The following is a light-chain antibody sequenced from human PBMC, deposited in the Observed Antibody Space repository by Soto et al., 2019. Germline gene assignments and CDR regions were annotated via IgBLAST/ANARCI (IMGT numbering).Light chain of an antibody. V-gene: IGKV1-5*01. CDR1: QSISSW. J-gene: IGKJ5*01. Sequence: DIQMTLSPSTRSAPVGDRVTITCRASQSISSWLAWYQQKPGKAPKLLIYDASSLDSGVPERFSGSGSGTEFTLTISSLQSEDFAVYYCQQYNNWPPITFGQGTRLEIK. CDR3: QQYNNWPPIT. CDR2: DAS.